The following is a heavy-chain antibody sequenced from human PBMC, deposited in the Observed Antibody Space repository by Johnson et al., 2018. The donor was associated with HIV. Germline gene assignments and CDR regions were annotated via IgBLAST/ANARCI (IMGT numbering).Heavy chain of an antibody. J-gene: IGHJ3*02. V-gene: IGHV3-20*04. D-gene: IGHD3-22*01. CDR2: VNWSGIST. CDR1: GFNFDDYG. CDR3: ARVRTGDSSGYHDAFDI. Sequence: VQLVESGGGVVRLGGSLRVSCTASGFNFDDYGLSWVRQVPGKGLEWVAGVNWSGISTGYADSVKGRFTISRDNSKNSLYLQMNSLRVEDTALYYCARVRTGDSSGYHDAFDIWGQGTMVIVSS.